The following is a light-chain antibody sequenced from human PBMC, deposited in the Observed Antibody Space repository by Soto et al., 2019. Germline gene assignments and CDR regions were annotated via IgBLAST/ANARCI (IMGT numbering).Light chain of an antibody. CDR3: QHYNSHSEA. J-gene: IGKJ1*01. CDR2: KAS. V-gene: IGKV1-5*03. CDR1: QTISSW. Sequence: DIQMTQSPSTLSGSVGDRVTITCRASQTISSWLAWYQQKPGKAPKLLIYKASTLKSGVPSRFSGSGSGTEFTLTISSLQPDDFATYYCQHYNSHSEAFGQGTKVERK.